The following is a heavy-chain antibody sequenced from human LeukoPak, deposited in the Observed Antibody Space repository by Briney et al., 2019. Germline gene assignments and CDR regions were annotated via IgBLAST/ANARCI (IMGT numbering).Heavy chain of an antibody. CDR2: ISGSGGST. V-gene: IGHV3-23*01. CDR3: AKDRGGNYYDSSGYYRLYFDY. J-gene: IGHJ4*02. D-gene: IGHD3-22*01. Sequence: QPGGSLRLSCAASGFTFSSYAMSWVRQAPGKGLEWVSAISGSGGSTYYADSVKGRFTISRDNSKNTLYLQMNSLRAEDTAVYYCAKDRGGNYYDSSGYYRLYFDYWGQGTLVTVSS. CDR1: GFTFSSYA.